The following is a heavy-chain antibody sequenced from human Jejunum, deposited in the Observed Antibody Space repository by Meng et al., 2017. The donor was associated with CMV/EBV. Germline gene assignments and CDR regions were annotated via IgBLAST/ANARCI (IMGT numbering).Heavy chain of an antibody. CDR2: IYWDDDK. J-gene: IGHJ4*02. V-gene: IGHV2-5*02. Sequence: FSLSTRQVGVGVIRQPTGKALEWLAFIYWDDDKRYNPSLKNRVTITKDAPRQEVVLTMTNMDPADTATYFCVHRKDYSGNWNGGSADFWGQGALVTVSS. D-gene: IGHD6-13*01. CDR1: FSLSTRQVG. CDR3: VHRKDYSGNWNGGSADF.